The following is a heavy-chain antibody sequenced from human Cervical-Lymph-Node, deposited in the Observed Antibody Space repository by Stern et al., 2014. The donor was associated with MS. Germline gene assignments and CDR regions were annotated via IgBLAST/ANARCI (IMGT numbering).Heavy chain of an antibody. CDR3: AKVKWLHDLWSGYCDN. CDR1: GFTFRNYS. Sequence: VQLVQSGGSVVQPGKSLRLSCEASGFTFRNYSMQWVRQAPGKGLEWLAFLAYDGSQEFYADSLKGRFTISRDNSKNTLYLQMSSLRPEDTAVYYCAKVKWLHDLWSGYCDNWGQGTLVTVSS. CDR2: LAYDGSQE. V-gene: IGHV3-30*04. J-gene: IGHJ4*02. D-gene: IGHD3-3*01.